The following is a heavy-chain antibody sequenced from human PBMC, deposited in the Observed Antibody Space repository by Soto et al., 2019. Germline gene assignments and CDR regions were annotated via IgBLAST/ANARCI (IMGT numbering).Heavy chain of an antibody. D-gene: IGHD3-3*01. Sequence: LRLSCAASGFTFSSYSMNWVRQAPGKGLEWVSSISSSSSYIYYADSVKGRFTISRDNAKNSLYLQMNSLRAEDTAVYYCARDLVGSGVGNYYYGMDVWGQGTTVTVSS. CDR1: GFTFSSYS. CDR3: ARDLVGSGVGNYYYGMDV. J-gene: IGHJ6*02. V-gene: IGHV3-21*01. CDR2: ISSSSSYI.